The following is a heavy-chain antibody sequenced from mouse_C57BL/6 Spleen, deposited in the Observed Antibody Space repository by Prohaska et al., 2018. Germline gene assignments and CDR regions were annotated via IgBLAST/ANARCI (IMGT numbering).Heavy chain of an antibody. J-gene: IGHJ3*01. V-gene: IGHV5-6*01. CDR3: ARLGYDYDAAWFAY. D-gene: IGHD2-4*01. Sequence: LEWVATISSGGSYTYYPDSVKGRFTISRDNAKNTLYLQMSSLKSEDTAMYYCARLGYDYDAAWFAYWGQGTLVTVSA. CDR2: ISSGGSYT.